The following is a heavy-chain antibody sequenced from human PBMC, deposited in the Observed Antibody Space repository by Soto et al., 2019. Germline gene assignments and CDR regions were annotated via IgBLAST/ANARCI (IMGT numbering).Heavy chain of an antibody. V-gene: IGHV3-23*01. CDR2: ISGSGGST. D-gene: IGHD4-4*01. Sequence: GGSLRLSCAASGFTSSSYAMSWVRQAPGKGLEWVSAISGSGGSTYYADSVKGRFTISRDNSKNTLYLQMNSLRAEDTAVYYCAKFGGVTPYYYYYMDVWGKGTTVTVSS. J-gene: IGHJ6*03. CDR1: GFTSSSYA. CDR3: AKFGGVTPYYYYYMDV.